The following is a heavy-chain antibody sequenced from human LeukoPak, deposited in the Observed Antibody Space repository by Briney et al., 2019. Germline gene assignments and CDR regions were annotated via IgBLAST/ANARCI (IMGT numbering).Heavy chain of an antibody. Sequence: GGSLRLSCAASGFTFSNAWMTWFRQAPGKGLEWVGRIKSKINGGTSDYAAAVKDRFTISRDDSKHTLYLQMNSLKIEDSGIYYCSTALNFYDSTLGYWGQGTQVTVSS. V-gene: IGHV3-15*01. CDR1: GFTFSNAW. CDR3: STALNFYDSTLGY. D-gene: IGHD3-22*01. CDR2: IKSKINGGTS. J-gene: IGHJ4*02.